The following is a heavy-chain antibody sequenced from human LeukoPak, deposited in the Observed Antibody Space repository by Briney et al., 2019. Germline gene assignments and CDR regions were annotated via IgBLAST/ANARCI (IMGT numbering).Heavy chain of an antibody. Sequence: PSETLSLTCTVSGGSISSGGYYWSWIRQHPGKGLEWLVYIYYSGSTYYNPSLKSRVTISVDTSKNQFSLKLSSVTAADTAVYYCARDRGYCSGGSCYSPGYFDYWGQGTLVTVSS. V-gene: IGHV4-31*03. CDR1: GGSISSGGYY. CDR2: IYYSGST. CDR3: ARDRGYCSGGSCYSPGYFDY. D-gene: IGHD2-15*01. J-gene: IGHJ4*02.